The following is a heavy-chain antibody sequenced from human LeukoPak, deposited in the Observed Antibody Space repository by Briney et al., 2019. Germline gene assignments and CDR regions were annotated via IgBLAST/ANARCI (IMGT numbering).Heavy chain of an antibody. Sequence: PSETLSLTCIVSGYSISSGYYWGWIRQPPGKGLEWIGTIYRSGSTYSNPSLRVRVTISVDTSKNQFSLKLSSVTAADTAVYYCARTGAGYYYYYMDVWGKGTTVTVSS. CDR1: GYSISSGYY. V-gene: IGHV4-38-2*02. D-gene: IGHD1-26*01. CDR2: IYRSGST. J-gene: IGHJ6*03. CDR3: ARTGAGYYYYYMDV.